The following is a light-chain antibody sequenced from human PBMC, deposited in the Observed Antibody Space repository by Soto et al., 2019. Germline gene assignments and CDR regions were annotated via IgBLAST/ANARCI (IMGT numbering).Light chain of an antibody. CDR1: SRDVGGYNS. CDR3: SSYTSSSTTLYV. V-gene: IGLV2-14*01. J-gene: IGLJ1*01. Sequence: QSALTQPASVSGSPGQSITISCTGTSRDVGGYNSVSWYQQHPGKAPKLMIYEVTNRPSGVSNRFSGSKSGNTASLTISGLQAEDEADYYCSSYTSSSTTLYVFGTGTKLTVL. CDR2: EVT.